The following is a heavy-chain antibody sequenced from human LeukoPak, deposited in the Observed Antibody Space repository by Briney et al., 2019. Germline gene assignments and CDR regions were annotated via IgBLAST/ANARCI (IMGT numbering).Heavy chain of an antibody. CDR3: GSGSYSGAFDI. D-gene: IGHD1-26*01. CDR2: INSDGSST. V-gene: IGHV3-74*01. J-gene: IGHJ3*02. CDR1: GFTFSSYW. Sequence: PGGSLRLSCAASGFTFSSYWMHWVRQAPGKGLVWVSRINSDGSSTSYADSVKGRFTISRDNAKNTLYLQMNSLRAEDTAVYYCGSGSYSGAFDIWGQGTMVTVSS.